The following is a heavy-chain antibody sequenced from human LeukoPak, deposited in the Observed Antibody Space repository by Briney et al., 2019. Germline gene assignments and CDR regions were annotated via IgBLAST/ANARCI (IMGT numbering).Heavy chain of an antibody. V-gene: IGHV1-69*01. CDR2: IIPIFGTA. D-gene: IGHD2-15*01. J-gene: IGHJ4*02. CDR1: GGTFSSYA. Sequence: SVKVSCKASGGTFSSYAISWVRQAPGQGLEWMGGIIPIFGTANYAQKFQGRVTITADESTSTAYMELSSLRSEDTAVYYCARGFCSGGSCYLYYWGQGTLVTVSS. CDR3: ARGFCSGGSCYLYY.